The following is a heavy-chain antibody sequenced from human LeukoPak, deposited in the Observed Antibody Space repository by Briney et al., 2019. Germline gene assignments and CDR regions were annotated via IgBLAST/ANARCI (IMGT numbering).Heavy chain of an antibody. CDR3: AKDQAPWFGETA. D-gene: IGHD3-10*01. J-gene: IGHJ4*02. Sequence: GSLRLSCAASGFTFSSYAMSWVRQAPGKGLEWVSAISGSGGSTYYADSVKGRFTISRDNSKNTLYLQMNSLRAEDTAVYYCAKDQAPWFGETAGGQGTLVTVSS. V-gene: IGHV3-23*01. CDR2: ISGSGGST. CDR1: GFTFSSYA.